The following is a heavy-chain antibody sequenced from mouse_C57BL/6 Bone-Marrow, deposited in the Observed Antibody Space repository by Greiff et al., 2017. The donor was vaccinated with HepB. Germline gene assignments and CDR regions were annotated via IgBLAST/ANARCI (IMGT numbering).Heavy chain of an antibody. V-gene: IGHV1-63*01. CDR1: GYTFTNYW. J-gene: IGHJ1*03. CDR2: IYPGGGYT. D-gene: IGHD1-1*01. Sequence: QVQLKESGAELVRPGTSVKMSCKASGYTFTNYWIGWAKQRPGHGLEWIGDIYPGGGYTNYNEKFKGKATLTADKSSSTAYMQFSSLTSEDSAIYDCARLTTVVATGGYFDVWGTGTTVTVSS. CDR3: ARLTTVVATGGYFDV.